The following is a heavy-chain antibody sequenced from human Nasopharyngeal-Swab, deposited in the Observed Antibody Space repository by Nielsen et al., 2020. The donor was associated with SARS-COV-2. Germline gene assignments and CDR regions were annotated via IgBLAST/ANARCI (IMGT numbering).Heavy chain of an antibody. CDR2: IGTGGDT. J-gene: IGHJ4*02. CDR1: GFTLSDYD. Sequence: GESLKISCAVSGFTLSDYDMHWVRQATGKGLEWVSAIGTGGDTYYPGSVKGRFTISRENAKNSLYLQMNSLRAGDTAVYYCARAPPHYDFWSGYTGGASYFDYWGQGTLVTVSS. CDR3: ARAPPHYDFWSGYTGGASYFDY. D-gene: IGHD3-3*01. V-gene: IGHV3-13*01.